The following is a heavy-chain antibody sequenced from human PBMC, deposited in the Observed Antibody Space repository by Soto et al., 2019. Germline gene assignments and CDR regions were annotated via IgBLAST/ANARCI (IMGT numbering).Heavy chain of an antibody. D-gene: IGHD5-12*01. Sequence: EVQLLESGGGLVQPGGSLRLSCAASGFLVSNSYISWVRQAPGKGLEWVSIIYSGGDTYYPDSVRGRFTVSRDNAKNTVFPQINSLRVEDTAVYYCIRGACSRYPNTLEKWRQGTLVTFSS. CDR1: GFLVSNSY. CDR2: IYSGGDT. V-gene: IGHV3-66*01. J-gene: IGHJ4*02. CDR3: IRGACSRYPNTLEK.